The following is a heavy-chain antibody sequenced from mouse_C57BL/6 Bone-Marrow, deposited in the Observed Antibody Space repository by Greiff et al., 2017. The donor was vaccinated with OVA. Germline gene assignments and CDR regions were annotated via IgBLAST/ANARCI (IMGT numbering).Heavy chain of an antibody. CDR2: IRNKANGYTT. Sequence: EVQVVESGGGLVQPGGSLSLSCAASGFTFTDYYMSWVRQPPGKALEWLGFIRNKANGYTTEYSASVKGRFTISRDNSQSILYLQMNALRAEDSATYYCARSIPPMDYWGQGTSVTVSS. J-gene: IGHJ4*01. V-gene: IGHV7-3*01. CDR3: ARSIPPMDY. CDR1: GFTFTDYY.